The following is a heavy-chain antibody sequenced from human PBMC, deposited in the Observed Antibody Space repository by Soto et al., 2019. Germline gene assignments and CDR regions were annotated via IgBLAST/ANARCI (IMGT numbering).Heavy chain of an antibody. CDR3: AINRSYGLNSFDAMDL. Sequence: PSETLSLTCTVSGGSVSIGSHYWSWIRPPPGKGLDWNAYIYHSGLTHYNPALMSRVTISVDLSMNQFSLRLDSVTASYTAMYYCAINRSYGLNSFDAMDLWGQGTMVTVSS. J-gene: IGHJ3*01. D-gene: IGHD3-10*01. CDR1: GGSVSIGSHY. CDR2: IYHSGLT. V-gene: IGHV4-61*01.